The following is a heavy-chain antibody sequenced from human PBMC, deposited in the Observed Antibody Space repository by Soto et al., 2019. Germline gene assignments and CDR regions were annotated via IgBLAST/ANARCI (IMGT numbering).Heavy chain of an antibody. D-gene: IGHD2-15*01. CDR1: GYTFTSYY. Sequence: ASVKVSCKASGYTFTSYYMHWVRQAPGQGLEWMGIINPSGGSTSYAQKFQGRVTMTRDTSTSTVYMELSSLRSEDTAVYYCARALIGYCSGGSCYYYGMDVWDQGTTVTVSS. CDR2: INPSGGST. V-gene: IGHV1-46*01. CDR3: ARALIGYCSGGSCYYYGMDV. J-gene: IGHJ6*02.